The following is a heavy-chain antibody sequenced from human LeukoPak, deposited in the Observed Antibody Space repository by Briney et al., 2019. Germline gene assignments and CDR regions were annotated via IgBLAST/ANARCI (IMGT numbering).Heavy chain of an antibody. V-gene: IGHV4-4*07. D-gene: IGHD3-22*01. Sequence: PSETLSLTCTVSGGSISSYYWSWIRQPAGKGLEWIGRIYTSGSTNYNPSLKSRVTMSVDTSKNQFSLKLSSVTAADTAVYYCARVQVLDYYDSSGAYYMDVWGKGTTVTASS. CDR1: GGSISSYY. CDR2: IYTSGST. CDR3: ARVQVLDYYDSSGAYYMDV. J-gene: IGHJ6*03.